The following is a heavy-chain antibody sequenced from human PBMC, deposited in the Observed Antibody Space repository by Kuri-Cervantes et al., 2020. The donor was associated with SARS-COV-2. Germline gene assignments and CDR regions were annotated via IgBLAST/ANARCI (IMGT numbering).Heavy chain of an antibody. V-gene: IGHV1-2*02. CDR1: GYTFTDYY. D-gene: IGHD2-2*01. J-gene: IGHJ4*02. Sequence: ASVKVSCKASGYTFTDYYMHWVRQAPGQGLEWMGWINPRSGGTKYVEKFQGRVTMTRDTSISTVYMEMNRLRSDDTAVYYCARELEYCSSTSCYGQFPDYWGQGTLVTVSS. CDR2: INPRSGGT. CDR3: ARELEYCSSTSCYGQFPDY.